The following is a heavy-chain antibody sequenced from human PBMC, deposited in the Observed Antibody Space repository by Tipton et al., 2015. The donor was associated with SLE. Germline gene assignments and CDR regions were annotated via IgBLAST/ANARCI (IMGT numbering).Heavy chain of an antibody. J-gene: IGHJ1*01. Sequence: GSLRLSCEGSGYTFTNSWMHWVRQAPGKGLVWVSSIRGSGDSTYYADSVKGRFTISRDNSKNTLYLQMNSLRAEDTAVYYCAKDLGRMGAEYFRHWGQGTLVTVSS. CDR3: AKDLGRMGAEYFRH. CDR2: IRGSGDST. CDR1: GYTFTNSW. V-gene: IGHV3-23*01. D-gene: IGHD1-26*01.